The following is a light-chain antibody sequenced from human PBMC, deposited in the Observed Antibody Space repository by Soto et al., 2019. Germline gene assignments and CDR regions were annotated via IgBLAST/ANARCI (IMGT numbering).Light chain of an antibody. CDR2: DAS. V-gene: IGKV1-5*01. CDR1: ESVSSS. J-gene: IGKJ2*01. Sequence: DIRMTQSPSTLSAVVGDRVTITCRASESVSSSVAWYQQKPGKAPKLLIYDASTLESGVPSRFSGSGCGTAFTLTINSLQPDDFGTYYCQLYESFSSYTFGRGTRLEIK. CDR3: QLYESFSSYT.